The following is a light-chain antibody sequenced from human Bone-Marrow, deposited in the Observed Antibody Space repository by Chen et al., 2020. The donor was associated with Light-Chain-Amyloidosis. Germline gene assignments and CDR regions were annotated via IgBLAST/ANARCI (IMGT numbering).Light chain of an antibody. CDR1: RPISFF. J-gene: IGKJ3*01. CDR2: AAR. Sequence: IQMTQSPSSLSASVGDSVSLTCRASRPISFFLAWYHQKPGRLPRLLIYAARTLQSGVPARFRGSTSRTDFTLTISSLQPEDVATYYCQNYYSAPFTFGPGTKVDIK. CDR3: QNYYSAPFT. V-gene: IGKV1-27*01.